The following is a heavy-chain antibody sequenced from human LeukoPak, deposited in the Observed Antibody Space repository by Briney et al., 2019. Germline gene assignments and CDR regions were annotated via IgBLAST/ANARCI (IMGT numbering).Heavy chain of an antibody. V-gene: IGHV4-34*01. CDR3: ARANRRRSRNFFDP. D-gene: IGHD2/OR15-2a*01. CDR2: ISHSGTT. Sequence: SETLSLTCAVYGGSFTAYYWNWIRQPPGKGLEWIGEISHSGTTNSNPSLKGRVTISVDTSKNQFSLKLSSVTAADTAVYYCARANRRRSRNFFDPWGQGTLVTVSS. CDR1: GGSFTAYY. J-gene: IGHJ5*02.